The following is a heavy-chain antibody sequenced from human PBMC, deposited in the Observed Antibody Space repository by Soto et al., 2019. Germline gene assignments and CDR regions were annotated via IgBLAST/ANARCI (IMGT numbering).Heavy chain of an antibody. V-gene: IGHV4-30-4*01. J-gene: IGHJ4*02. D-gene: IGHD1-20*01. CDR2: IYYSGST. CDR1: GGSISSGDYY. Sequence: PSETLSLTCTVSGGSISSGDYYWSWIRQPPGKGLEWIGYIYYSGSTYYNPSLKSRVTISVDTSKNQFSLKLSSVTAADTAVYYCARDKPYNWNDEYFDYWGQGTLVTVSS. CDR3: ARDKPYNWNDEYFDY.